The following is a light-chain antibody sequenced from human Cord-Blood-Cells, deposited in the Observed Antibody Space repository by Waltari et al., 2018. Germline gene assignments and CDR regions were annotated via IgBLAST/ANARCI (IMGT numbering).Light chain of an antibody. CDR1: PSISSW. Sequence: DIQMTQSPSTLSASVGHRVTITCRASPSISSWLAWYQQKPGKAPKLLIYDASSLESGVPSRFSGSGSGTEFTLTISSLQPDDFATYYCQQYNSYLLTFGGGTKVEIK. J-gene: IGKJ4*01. V-gene: IGKV1-5*01. CDR2: DAS. CDR3: QQYNSYLLT.